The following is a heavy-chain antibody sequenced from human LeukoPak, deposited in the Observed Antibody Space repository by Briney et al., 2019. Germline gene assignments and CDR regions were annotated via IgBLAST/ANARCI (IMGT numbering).Heavy chain of an antibody. CDR1: AFIFSGHW. J-gene: IGHJ6*02. CDR3: ARVLRDGYCSGGSCYWYYYGMDV. Sequence: PGGSLRLSCEGSAFIFSGHWMNWVRQTPGKGLEWVASIKEDGSERQYVDSVKGRFSISRDNSKNTLYLQMNSLRAEDTAVYYCARVLRDGYCSGGSCYWYYYGMDVWGQGTTVTVSS. CDR2: IKEDGSER. V-gene: IGHV3-7*01. D-gene: IGHD2-15*01.